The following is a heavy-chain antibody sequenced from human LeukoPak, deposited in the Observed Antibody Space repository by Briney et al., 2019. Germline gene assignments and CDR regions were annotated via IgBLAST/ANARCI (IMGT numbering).Heavy chain of an antibody. CDR1: GGSISSGDYY. CDR2: IYYSGST. V-gene: IGHV4-30-4*01. CDR3: ARVNLRRGEGY. Sequence: PSQTLSLTCTVSGGSISSGDYYWSWIRQPPGKGLEWIGYIYYSGSTYYNPSLKSRVTISVDTSKNQLSLKLSSVTAADTAVYYCARVNLRRGEGYWGQGTLVTVSS. J-gene: IGHJ4*02. D-gene: IGHD3-3*01.